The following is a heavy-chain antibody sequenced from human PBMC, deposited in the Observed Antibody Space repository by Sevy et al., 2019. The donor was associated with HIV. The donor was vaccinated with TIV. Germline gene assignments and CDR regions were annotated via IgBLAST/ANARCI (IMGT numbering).Heavy chain of an antibody. D-gene: IGHD1-26*01. V-gene: IGHV3-7*01. J-gene: IGHJ4*02. CDR3: ARDLFSGSYYENY. Sequence: LSLTCAVSGFTLSNYWMSWVRQAPGKGLEWVANIDQDGSDRYYVDSVKGRFTISRDNAKNSLYLQMNSLRAEDTAVYYCARDLFSGSYYENYWGQGTLVTVSS. CDR1: GFTLSNYW. CDR2: IDQDGSDR.